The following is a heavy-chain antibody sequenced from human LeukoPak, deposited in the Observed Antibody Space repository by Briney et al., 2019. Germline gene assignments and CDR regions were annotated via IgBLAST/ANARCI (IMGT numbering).Heavy chain of an antibody. Sequence: GGSLRLSCAAPGFTFSNAWMNWVRQAPGKGLEWVGRIKSKPDGGTTDYAAPVKDRFTISRDDSKNTLYMQMNSLETEDTAVYYCTARNFDYWGQGTLVTVSS. V-gene: IGHV3-15*01. CDR2: IKSKPDGGTT. J-gene: IGHJ4*02. CDR3: TARNFDY. CDR1: GFTFSNAW.